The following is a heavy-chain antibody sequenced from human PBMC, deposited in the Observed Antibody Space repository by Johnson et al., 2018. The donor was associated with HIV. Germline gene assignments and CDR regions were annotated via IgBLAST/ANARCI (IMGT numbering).Heavy chain of an antibody. D-gene: IGHD5-12*01. CDR3: TTGWYSGYDLPNAFDI. CDR2: IKSKTDGGTT. Sequence: VQLVESGGGLVKPGGSLRLSCAASGFTFSNAWMSWVRQAPGKGLEWVGRIKSKTDGGTTDYAAPVKGRFTISRDDSKNTLYLKMNSLKTEDTAVYYCTTGWYSGYDLPNAFDIWGQGTMVTVSS. V-gene: IGHV3-15*01. CDR1: GFTFSNAW. J-gene: IGHJ3*02.